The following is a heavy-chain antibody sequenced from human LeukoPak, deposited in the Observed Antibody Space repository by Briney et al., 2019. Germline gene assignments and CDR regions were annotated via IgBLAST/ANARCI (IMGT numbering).Heavy chain of an antibody. V-gene: IGHV3-74*01. D-gene: IGHD3-9*01. CDR1: GFTFSSYW. Sequence: GGSLRLSCAASGFTFSSYWMHWVRQGPGKGLVWVSRINSYGYETTCADSVKGRFTISRDNAKNTLYLQMDGLRVEDTAVYYRARDIDWGGMNNFFDPWGQGALVTVSS. CDR3: ARDIDWGGMNNFFDP. CDR2: INSYGYET. J-gene: IGHJ5*02.